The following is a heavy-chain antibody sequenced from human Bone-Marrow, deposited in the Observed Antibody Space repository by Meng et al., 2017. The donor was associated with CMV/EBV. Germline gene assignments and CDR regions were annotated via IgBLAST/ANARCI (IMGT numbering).Heavy chain of an antibody. Sequence: GESLKISCAASGFTFSSYAMHWVRQAPGKGLEWVAVISYDGSNKYYADAVKGRFTISRDNSKNTLYLQMNSLRAEDTAVYYCARDSTTTYCSGGSCYPLSYGMDVWGQGPTVTVSS. CDR1: GFTFSSYA. J-gene: IGHJ6*01. V-gene: IGHV3-30-3*01. CDR3: ARDSTTTYCSGGSCYPLSYGMDV. CDR2: ISYDGSNK. D-gene: IGHD2-15*01.